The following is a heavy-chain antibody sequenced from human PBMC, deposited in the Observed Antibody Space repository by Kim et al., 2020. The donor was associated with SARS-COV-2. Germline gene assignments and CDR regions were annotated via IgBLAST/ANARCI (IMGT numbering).Heavy chain of an antibody. V-gene: IGHV1-69*13. J-gene: IGHJ3*02. CDR1: GGTFSSYA. Sequence: SVKVSCKASGGTFSSYAISWVRQAPGQGLEWMGGIIPIFGTANYAQKFQGRVTITADESTSTAYMELSSLRSEDTAVYYCASSAYYYDSKGFEAFDIWGQGTMVTVSS. CDR2: IIPIFGTA. CDR3: ASSAYYYDSKGFEAFDI. D-gene: IGHD3-22*01.